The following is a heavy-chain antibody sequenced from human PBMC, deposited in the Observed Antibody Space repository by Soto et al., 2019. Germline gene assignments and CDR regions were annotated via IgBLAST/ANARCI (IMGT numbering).Heavy chain of an antibody. J-gene: IGHJ4*02. CDR2: ISGSGGST. CDR1: GFTFSSYA. Sequence: GGSLRLSCAASGFTFSSYAMSWVRQAPGKGLEWASAISGSGGSTYYADSVKGRFTISRDNSKNTLYLQMNSLRAEDTAVYYCARRPLQDYYDILGYFDYWGQGTLVTVSS. CDR3: ARRPLQDYYDILGYFDY. V-gene: IGHV3-23*01. D-gene: IGHD3-22*01.